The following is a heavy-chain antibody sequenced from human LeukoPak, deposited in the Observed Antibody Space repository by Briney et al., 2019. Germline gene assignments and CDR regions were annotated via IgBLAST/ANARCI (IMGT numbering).Heavy chain of an antibody. CDR2: IYYSGST. V-gene: IGHV4-39*07. J-gene: IGHJ4*02. D-gene: IGHD3-10*01. CDR1: GGSISSSSYY. CDR3: ASKEDGSGSYWPQLDY. Sequence: KPSETLSLTCTVSGGSISSSSYYWGWIRQPPGKGLEWIGSIYYSGSTYYNPSLKSRVTISIDTSKNQFSLNLTSVTAADTAVYYCASKEDGSGSYWPQLDYWGQGTLVTVSS.